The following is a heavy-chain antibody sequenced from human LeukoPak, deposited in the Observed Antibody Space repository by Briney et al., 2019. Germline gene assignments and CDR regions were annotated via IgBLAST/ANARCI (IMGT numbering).Heavy chain of an antibody. CDR1: GGTFSSYA. CDR3: TRAITMIVVDENWFDP. J-gene: IGHJ5*02. CDR2: IIPIFGTA. V-gene: IGHV1-69*06. D-gene: IGHD3-22*01. Sequence: SVKVSCKASGGTFSSYAISWVRQAPGQGLEWMGGIIPIFGTANYAQKFQGRVTITADKSTSTAYMELSSLRSEDTAVYYCTRAITMIVVDENWFDPWGQGTLVTVSS.